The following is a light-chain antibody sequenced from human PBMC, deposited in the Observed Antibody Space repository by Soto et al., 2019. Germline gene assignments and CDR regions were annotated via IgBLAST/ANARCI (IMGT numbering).Light chain of an antibody. V-gene: IGLV2-23*02. J-gene: IGLJ1*01. CDR1: SRDIGTSNL. CDR2: EVT. CDR3: YSFTGISTSLFV. Sequence: QSVLTQPASVSGSPGQSITISCTGSSRDIGTSNLVSWYQQYPGKAPKLIIYEVTKRPSGISYRFSGSKSGNTASLTTSGLQPEDEATYYCYSFTGISTSLFVFGTGTKVTVL.